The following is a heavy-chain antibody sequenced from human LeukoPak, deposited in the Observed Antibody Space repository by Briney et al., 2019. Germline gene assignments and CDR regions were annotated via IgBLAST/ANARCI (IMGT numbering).Heavy chain of an antibody. J-gene: IGHJ4*02. CDR2: IIPILGIA. D-gene: IGHD3-10*01. CDR3: ARVRITMVRGVIYSFDY. CDR1: GGTFSSYA. Sequence: SVKVSCKASGGTFSSYAISWVRQAPGQGLEWMGRIIPILGIANYAQKFQGRVTITADKSTSTAYMELSSLRSEDTAVYYCARVRITMVRGVIYSFDYWGQGTLVTVSS. V-gene: IGHV1-69*04.